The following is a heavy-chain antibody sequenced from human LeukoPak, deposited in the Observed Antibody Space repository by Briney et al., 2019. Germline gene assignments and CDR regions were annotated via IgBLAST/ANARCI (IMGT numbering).Heavy chain of an antibody. CDR3: AVYDSSGYYWSY. Sequence: ASVKVSCKASGYTFTSYYMHWVRQAPGQGLEWMGIINPSGGSTSYAQKFQGRVTMTRDTSTSTVYMELSSLRSEDTAVYYCAVYDSSGYYWSYWGQGTLVTVSS. J-gene: IGHJ4*02. CDR2: INPSGGST. D-gene: IGHD3-22*01. V-gene: IGHV1-46*01. CDR1: GYTFTSYY.